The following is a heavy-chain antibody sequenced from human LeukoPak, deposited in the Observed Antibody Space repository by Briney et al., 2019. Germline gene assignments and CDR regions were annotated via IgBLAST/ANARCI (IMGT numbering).Heavy chain of an antibody. Sequence: ASVKVSCKVSGYTLTELSMHWVRQAPGKGLEWMGGFDPEDGETICAQKFQGRVTMTEDTSTDTAYMELSSLRSEDTAVYYCATSAYSGSYRFDYWGQGTLVTVSS. CDR1: GYTLTELS. D-gene: IGHD1-26*01. CDR2: FDPEDGET. J-gene: IGHJ4*02. CDR3: ATSAYSGSYRFDY. V-gene: IGHV1-24*01.